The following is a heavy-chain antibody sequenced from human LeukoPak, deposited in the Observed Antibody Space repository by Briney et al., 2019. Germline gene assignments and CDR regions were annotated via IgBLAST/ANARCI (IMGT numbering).Heavy chain of an antibody. CDR2: IRYDGSNK. CDR1: GFTFSSYG. Sequence: PGGSLRLSCAASGFTFSSYGMHWVRQAPGKGLEWVAFIRYDGSNKYYADSVKGRFTISRDNSKNTLYLQMNSLRAEDTAVYYCAKDRLGATGGFDYWGQGTLVTVSS. J-gene: IGHJ4*02. CDR3: AKDRLGATGGFDY. D-gene: IGHD1-26*01. V-gene: IGHV3-30*02.